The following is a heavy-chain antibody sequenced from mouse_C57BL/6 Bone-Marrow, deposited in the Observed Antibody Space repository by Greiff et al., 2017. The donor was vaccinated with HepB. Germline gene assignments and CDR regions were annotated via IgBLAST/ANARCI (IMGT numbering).Heavy chain of an antibody. V-gene: IGHV14-4*01. Sequence: EVQLQQSGAELVRPGASVKLSCTASGFNIKDDYMHWVKQRPEQGLEWIGWIDPENGDTEYASKFQGKATITADTSSTTAYLQLSSLPSEDTAVCSSTLYDPLAFWDQGTVITVSA. D-gene: IGHD2-3*01. CDR3: TLYDPLAF. CDR2: IDPENGDT. CDR1: GFNIKDDY. J-gene: IGHJ3*01.